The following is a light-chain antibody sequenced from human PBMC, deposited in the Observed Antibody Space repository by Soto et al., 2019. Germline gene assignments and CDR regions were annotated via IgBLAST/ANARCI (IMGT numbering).Light chain of an antibody. CDR3: KQYGGSRRNT. CDR2: SAS. CDR1: QPRNSKF. Sequence: EIVLTQTAGTLSWSPVDGATLSCRASQPRNSKFLAWYQQKPGQAPRLLIHSASSRATGVPNRFTDSESGKEFTLAVCRMEPEDFAVYFCKQYGGSRRNTFGQGTKVEI. V-gene: IGKV3-20*01. J-gene: IGKJ2*01.